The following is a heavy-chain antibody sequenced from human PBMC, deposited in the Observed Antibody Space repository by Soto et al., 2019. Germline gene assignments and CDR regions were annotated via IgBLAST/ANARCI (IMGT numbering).Heavy chain of an antibody. D-gene: IGHD3-3*01. CDR3: AKEHRVITSGDAFDI. Sequence: EVQLLESGGGLIQPGGSLRLSCAVSGFIFSNYAMSWVRQAPGKGLEWVSAISGSGGNTYYADSVRGRFTISRDNPKNALYLQMNNLRAEDTAIYYCAKEHRVITSGDAFDIWGQATMVTVSS. CDR2: ISGSGGNT. CDR1: GFIFSNYA. J-gene: IGHJ3*02. V-gene: IGHV3-23*01.